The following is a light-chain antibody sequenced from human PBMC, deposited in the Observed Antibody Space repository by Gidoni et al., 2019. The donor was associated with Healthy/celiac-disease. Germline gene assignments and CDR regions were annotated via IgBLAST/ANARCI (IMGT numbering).Light chain of an antibody. Sequence: VLTHSPRTLSLSPGESATLSCRASQSVSSSYLAWYQQKPGQAPRLLIYGASSRATGIPDRFSGSGSGTDFTLTISRLEPEDFAVYYCQQYGSSPWTFGQGTKVEIK. J-gene: IGKJ1*01. CDR3: QQYGSSPWT. CDR1: QSVSSSY. V-gene: IGKV3-20*01. CDR2: GAS.